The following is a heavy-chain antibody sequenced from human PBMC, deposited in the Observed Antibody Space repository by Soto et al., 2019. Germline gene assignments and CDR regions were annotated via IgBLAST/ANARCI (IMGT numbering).Heavy chain of an antibody. CDR3: ARGPIVVLTTIFGYFDY. J-gene: IGHJ4*02. CDR1: GGSISSGDYY. Sequence: QVQLQESDPGLVKPSQTLSLTCTVSGGSISSGDYYWSWIRQPPGKGLEWIGYIYYSGSTYYNPSLKSRVTISVDTSKNQFSLKLSSVTAADTAVYFCARGPIVVLTTIFGYFDYWGQGTLVTVSS. V-gene: IGHV4-30-4*01. CDR2: IYYSGST. D-gene: IGHD2-21*02.